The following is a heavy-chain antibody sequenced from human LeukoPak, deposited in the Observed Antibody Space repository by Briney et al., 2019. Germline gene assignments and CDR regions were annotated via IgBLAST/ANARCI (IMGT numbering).Heavy chain of an antibody. Sequence: GGSLRLSCAASGFTFSGYEMNWVRQAPGKGLEWVAFIRYDGSNKYYADSVKGRFTISRDNSKNTLYLQMNSLRAEDTAVYYCAKTAWDYQILTGYRYYFDYWGQGTLVTVSS. V-gene: IGHV3-30*02. J-gene: IGHJ4*02. CDR1: GFTFSGYE. CDR2: IRYDGSNK. CDR3: AKTAWDYQILTGYRYYFDY. D-gene: IGHD3-9*01.